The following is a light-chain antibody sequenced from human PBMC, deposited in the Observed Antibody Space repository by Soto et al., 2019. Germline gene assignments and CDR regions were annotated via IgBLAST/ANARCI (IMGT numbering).Light chain of an antibody. Sequence: DIQMTQSPSTLSASVGDRVTITCRASQSISSWLAWYQQKPGKAPKLLIYDASSLESGVPSRFSGSGSGTEFTLTISSLQPDDFATYYCQQYSSYQLTFGGGTKVDIK. CDR3: QQYSSYQLT. CDR2: DAS. J-gene: IGKJ4*01. CDR1: QSISSW. V-gene: IGKV1-5*01.